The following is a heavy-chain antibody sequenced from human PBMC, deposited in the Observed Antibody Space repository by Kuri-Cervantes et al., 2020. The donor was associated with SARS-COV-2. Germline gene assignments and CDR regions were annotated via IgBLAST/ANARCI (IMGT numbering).Heavy chain of an antibody. V-gene: IGHV4-61*01. D-gene: IGHD5-24*01. CDR1: GGSVSSGSYY. CDR3: ARTIRDGYNGHYFDY. J-gene: IGHJ4*02. CDR2: IYYSGST. Sequence: SETLSLTCTVSGGSVSSGSYYWSWIRQPPGKGLEWIGYIYYSGSTNYNPPLKSRVTISVDTSKNQFSLKLSSVAAADTAVHYCARTIRDGYNGHYFDYWGQGTLVTVSS.